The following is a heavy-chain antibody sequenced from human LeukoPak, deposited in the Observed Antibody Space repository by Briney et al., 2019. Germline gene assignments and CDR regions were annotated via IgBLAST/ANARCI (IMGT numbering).Heavy chain of an antibody. D-gene: IGHD3-10*01. CDR3: AHVSYAKFGLFDN. V-gene: IGHV2-5*01. J-gene: IGHJ4*02. Sequence: SGPTLVNPXQTLTLTCTFSGFSLSSTGAGLAWIRQPPGKALEWLALIYWNDDKYYSPSLRTRLTITKDTSTDQVVLTMTNMDRVDTATYYCAHVSYAKFGLFDNWGQGTLVTVTS. CDR2: IYWNDDK. CDR1: GFSLSSTGAG.